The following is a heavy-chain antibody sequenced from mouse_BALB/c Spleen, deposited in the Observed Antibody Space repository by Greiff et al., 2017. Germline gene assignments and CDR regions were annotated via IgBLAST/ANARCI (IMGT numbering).Heavy chain of an antibody. CDR2: INPSTGYT. D-gene: IGHD1-1*01. V-gene: IGHV1-7*01. CDR1: GYTFTSYW. CDR3: ARCYYGSSYNYAMDY. Sequence: QVQLQQSGAELAKPGASVKMSCKASGYTFTSYWMHWVKQRPGQGLEWIGYINPSTGYTEYNQKFKDKATLTADKSSSTAYMQLSSLTSEDSAVYYCARCYYGSSYNYAMDYWGQGTSVTVSS. J-gene: IGHJ4*01.